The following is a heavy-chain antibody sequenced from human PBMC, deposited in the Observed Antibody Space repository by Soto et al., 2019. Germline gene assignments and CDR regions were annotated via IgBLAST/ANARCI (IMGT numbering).Heavy chain of an antibody. CDR3: TRDTFDFWSGPSFFSF. V-gene: IGHV3-23*01. Sequence: PGGSLGLCCAACGVTLRSDAMSWVRPATGKGLEWVSAISGSGGSTYYADSVKGRFTISRDSAKKSLYLEMNNLRAEDTALYRCTRDTFDFWSGPSFFSFWGQGTLVTVSS. D-gene: IGHD3-3*01. CDR1: GVTLRSDA. J-gene: IGHJ4*02. CDR2: ISGSGGST.